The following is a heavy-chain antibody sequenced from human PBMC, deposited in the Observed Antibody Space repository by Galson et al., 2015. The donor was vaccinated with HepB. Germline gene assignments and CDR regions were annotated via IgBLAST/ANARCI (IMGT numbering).Heavy chain of an antibody. CDR2: INPNSGGT. D-gene: IGHD2-21*01. Sequence: SVKVSCKASGYTFTGYYINWVRQAPGHGLEWMGRINPNSGGTNYAQKFQGRVTMTGDKSISTAYMELSSLRSDDTAVYYCAGVMWCRGSFDSWGQGTLVTVSS. J-gene: IGHJ4*02. V-gene: IGHV1-2*02. CDR3: AGVMWCRGSFDS. CDR1: GYTFTGYY.